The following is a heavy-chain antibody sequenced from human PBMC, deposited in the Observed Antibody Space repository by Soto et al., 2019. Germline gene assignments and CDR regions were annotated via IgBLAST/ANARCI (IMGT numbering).Heavy chain of an antibody. D-gene: IGHD5-18*01. CDR3: ARAVDAAMDPLDY. CDR1: GFDFRKYA. J-gene: IGHJ4*02. CDR2: TSDDGDIQ. Sequence: PGGSLRLSCAASGFDFRKYAMHWVRQSPGKGPEWVAITSDDGDIQYYADSVKGRFTISRDNSKNTLYLQMTTLRSEDAAVYFCARAVDAAMDPLDYWGQGTLVTVSS. V-gene: IGHV3-30-3*01.